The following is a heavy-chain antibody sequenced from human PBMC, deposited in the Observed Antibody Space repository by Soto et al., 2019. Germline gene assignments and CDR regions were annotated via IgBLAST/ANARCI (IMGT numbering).Heavy chain of an antibody. CDR2: IWYDGSNK. CDR3: ARDGSMVRGVIGAFDI. V-gene: IGHV3-33*01. Sequence: GGSLRLSCAASGFTFSSYGMHWVRQAPGKGLEWVAVIWYDGSNKYYADSVKGRFTISRDNSKNTLYLQMNSLRAEDTAVYYCARDGSMVRGVIGAFDIWGHGTMVTVSS. J-gene: IGHJ3*02. D-gene: IGHD3-10*01. CDR1: GFTFSSYG.